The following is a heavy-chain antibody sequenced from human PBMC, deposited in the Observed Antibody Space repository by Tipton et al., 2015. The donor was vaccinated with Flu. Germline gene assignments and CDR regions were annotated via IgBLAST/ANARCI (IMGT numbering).Heavy chain of an antibody. J-gene: IGHJ4*02. CDR2: IYHSGST. V-gene: IGHV4-38-2*02. D-gene: IGHD5-24*01. CDR1: GYSISSGFY. Sequence: TLSLTCTVSGYSISSGFYWGWIRQPPGKGLEWIGNIYHSGSTFYNPSLKSRVTIPVDTSKNQFSLKLSSVTAADTAVYYCARGDGYNFDYWGQGTLVTVSS. CDR3: ARGDGYNFDY.